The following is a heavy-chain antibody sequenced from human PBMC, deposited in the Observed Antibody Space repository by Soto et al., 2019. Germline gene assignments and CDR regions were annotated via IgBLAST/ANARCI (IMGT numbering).Heavy chain of an antibody. V-gene: IGHV1-46*01. CDR2: INPSGGST. Sequence: ASVKVSCKASGYTFTSYYMHWVRQAPGQGLEWMGIINPSGGSTSYAQKFQGRVTMTRDTSTSTVYVELSSLRSEDTAVYYCASPNPMYSSGWYGPGRGYYYGMDVWGQGTTVTVSS. D-gene: IGHD6-19*01. J-gene: IGHJ6*02. CDR1: GYTFTSYY. CDR3: ASPNPMYSSGWYGPGRGYYYGMDV.